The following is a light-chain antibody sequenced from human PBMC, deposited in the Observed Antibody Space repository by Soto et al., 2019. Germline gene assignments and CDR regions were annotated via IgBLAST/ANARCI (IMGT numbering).Light chain of an antibody. CDR3: LLSYNAARV. CDR1: TGAVTSNHH. J-gene: IGLJ2*01. Sequence: AVVTQEPSLTVSPGGTVTLTCGSSTGAVTSNHHPYWFQQKAGQAPRTLIYDTSNKHSWTPARFSGTLLADKAALTLSGAQHEDEAQYYCLLSYNAARVFGGGTQLTVL. CDR2: DTS. V-gene: IGLV7-46*01.